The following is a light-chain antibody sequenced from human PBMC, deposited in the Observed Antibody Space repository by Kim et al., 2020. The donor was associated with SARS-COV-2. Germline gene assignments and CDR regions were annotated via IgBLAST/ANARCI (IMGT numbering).Light chain of an antibody. J-gene: IGLJ3*02. CDR2: QDS. CDR3: QAWDSGTAV. CDR1: KLGDNY. Sequence: VSPGQTARLTCSVTKLGDNYVSWYQQRPGQSPVVVIYQDSNRPSEIPERFSGSNSGNTATLTISGTQAMDEADYFCQAWDSGTAVFGGGTQLTVL. V-gene: IGLV3-1*01.